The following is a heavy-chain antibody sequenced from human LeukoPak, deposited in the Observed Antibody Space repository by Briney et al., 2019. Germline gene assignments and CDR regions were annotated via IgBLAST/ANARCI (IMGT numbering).Heavy chain of an antibody. V-gene: IGHV4-59*01. CDR3: ARGGVRGVKPDY. CDR2: ISYSGST. CDR1: GGSISGYY. D-gene: IGHD3-10*01. J-gene: IGHJ4*02. Sequence: SETLSLTCTAFGGSISGYYWGWIRQPPEKGLEWIGVISYSGSTDYNPSLKSRVTISVDTSKHHLSLNLRSVTAADTAVYYCARGGVRGVKPDYWGQGTQVTVSS.